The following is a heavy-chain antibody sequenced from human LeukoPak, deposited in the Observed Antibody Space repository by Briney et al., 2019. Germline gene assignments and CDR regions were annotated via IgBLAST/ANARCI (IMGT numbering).Heavy chain of an antibody. CDR3: AKTPPREGGLIDY. J-gene: IGHJ4*02. CDR2: IRYDGSNE. CDR1: GFTFSSYG. D-gene: IGHD1-26*01. Sequence: PGGSLRFSCAASGFTFSSYGMHWVRQAPGKGLEWVTFIRYDGSNEYYADSVKGRFTISRDNSKNTLYLQLNSLRPEDTAVYYCAKTPPREGGLIDYWGQGTLVTVSS. V-gene: IGHV3-30*02.